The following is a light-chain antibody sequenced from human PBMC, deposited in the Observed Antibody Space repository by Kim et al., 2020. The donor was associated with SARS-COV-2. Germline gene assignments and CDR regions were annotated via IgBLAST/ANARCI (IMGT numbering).Light chain of an antibody. CDR1: SSDVGGYNY. Sequence: SITISCTGTSSDVGGYNYVSWYQQHPGKAPTLMIYDVSNRPSGVSNRFSGSKSGNTASLTISGLQAEDEADYYCSSYTSSSTPYVFGTGTKVTVL. V-gene: IGLV2-14*03. CDR3: SSYTSSSTPYV. CDR2: DVS. J-gene: IGLJ1*01.